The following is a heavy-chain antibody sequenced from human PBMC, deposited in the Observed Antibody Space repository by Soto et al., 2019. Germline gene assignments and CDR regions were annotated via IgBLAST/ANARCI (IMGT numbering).Heavy chain of an antibody. CDR3: ARGGQLRFLEWVLDY. D-gene: IGHD3-3*01. CDR1: GFTFSSYA. Sequence: GGSLRLSCAASGFTFSSYAMHWVRQAPGKGLEWVAVISYDGSNKYYADSVKGRFTISRDNSKNTLYLQMNSLRAEDTAVYYCARGGQLRFLEWVLDYWGQGTLVTAPQ. V-gene: IGHV3-30-3*01. J-gene: IGHJ4*02. CDR2: ISYDGSNK.